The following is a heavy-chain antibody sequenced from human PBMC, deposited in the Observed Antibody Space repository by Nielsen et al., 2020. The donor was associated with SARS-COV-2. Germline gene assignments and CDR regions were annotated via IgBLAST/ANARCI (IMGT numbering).Heavy chain of an antibody. Sequence: GESLKISCAASGFTFSSYEMNWVRQAPGKGLEWVSYISSSGSPIYYADSVNGRFTISRDNAKNSLYLQMNSLRAEDTAVYYCARDLAYCGGDCYYDAFDIWGQGTMVTVSS. V-gene: IGHV3-48*03. CDR2: ISSSGSPI. D-gene: IGHD2-21*02. CDR1: GFTFSSYE. CDR3: ARDLAYCGGDCYYDAFDI. J-gene: IGHJ3*02.